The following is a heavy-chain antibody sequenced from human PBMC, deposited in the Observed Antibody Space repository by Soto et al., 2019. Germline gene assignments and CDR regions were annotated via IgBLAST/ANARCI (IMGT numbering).Heavy chain of an antibody. Sequence: EVQLVESGGGLVQPGGSLRLSCVASGFTFSNYWMSWVRQAPGKGLEWVANIKQDGSDKYYVDPVKGRFTISRDNAKNSLYLQVNSLRAEDTAVYYCAALAWGGLFDYWGQGTLVTVSS. CDR2: IKQDGSDK. J-gene: IGHJ4*02. D-gene: IGHD3-16*01. CDR3: AALAWGGLFDY. V-gene: IGHV3-7*01. CDR1: GFTFSNYW.